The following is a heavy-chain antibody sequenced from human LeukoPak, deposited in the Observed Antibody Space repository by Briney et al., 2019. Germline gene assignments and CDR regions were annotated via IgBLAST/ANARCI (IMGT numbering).Heavy chain of an antibody. CDR2: ISAYNGNT. D-gene: IGHD6-13*01. V-gene: IGHV1-18*01. CDR1: GYTLTSYG. Sequence: ASVKVSCKASGYTLTSYGISWVRQAPGQGLEWMGWISAYNGNTNYAQKLQGRVTMTTDTSTSTAYMELRSLRSDDTAVYYCARSRGSSWDENWFDPWGQGTLVTVSS. J-gene: IGHJ5*02. CDR3: ARSRGSSWDENWFDP.